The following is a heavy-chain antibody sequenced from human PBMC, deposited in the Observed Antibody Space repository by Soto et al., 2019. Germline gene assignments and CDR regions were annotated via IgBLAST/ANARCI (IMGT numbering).Heavy chain of an antibody. J-gene: IGHJ4*02. D-gene: IGHD3-16*01. CDR1: GYTFTSYG. CDR2: ISAHNGNT. V-gene: IGHV1-18*01. CDR3: ARWGYGDY. Sequence: QVHLVQSGAEVKKPGASVKVSCKASGYTFTSYGITWVRQAPGQGLEWMGWISAHNGNTDYAQKLQGRVIVTRDTSASTAYMELRSLISDDTAVYYCARWGYGDYWGQGALVTVSS.